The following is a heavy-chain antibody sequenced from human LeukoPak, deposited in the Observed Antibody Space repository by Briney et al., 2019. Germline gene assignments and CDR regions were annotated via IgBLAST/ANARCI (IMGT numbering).Heavy chain of an antibody. J-gene: IGHJ4*02. CDR3: AKGGPLVVAD. D-gene: IGHD3-22*01. CDR2: ITWSGGGI. Sequence: GGSLRLSCAASGFAFDDYAMHWVRQAPGKGLEWVSGITWSGGGIGYGDSVKGRFIISRDNAKNSLYLQMNSLRVDDTAFYYCAKGGPLVVADWGPGTLVTVSS. CDR1: GFAFDDYA. V-gene: IGHV3-9*01.